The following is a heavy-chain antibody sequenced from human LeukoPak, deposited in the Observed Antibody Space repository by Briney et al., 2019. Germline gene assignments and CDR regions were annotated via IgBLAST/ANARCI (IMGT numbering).Heavy chain of an antibody. J-gene: IGHJ4*02. CDR3: ARAKIVGATSFDY. CDR1: GGSFSGYY. CDR2: INHSGST. D-gene: IGHD1-26*01. V-gene: IGHV4-34*01. Sequence: SETLSLTCAVYGGSFSGYYWSWIRQPPGKGLEWIGEINHSGSTNYNPSLKSRVTISVDTSKNQFSLKLSSATAADTAVYYCARAKIVGATSFDYWGQGTLVTVSS.